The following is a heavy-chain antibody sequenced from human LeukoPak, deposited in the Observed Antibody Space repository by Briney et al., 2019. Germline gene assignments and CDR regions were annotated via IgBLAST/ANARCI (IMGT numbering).Heavy chain of an antibody. CDR1: GGSISSYY. V-gene: IGHV4-4*07. D-gene: IGHD6-13*01. CDR2: IYTSGST. CDR3: ARGGHSSWTYYYYYYYMDV. J-gene: IGHJ6*03. Sequence: MASETLSLTCTVSGGSISSYYWSWIRQPAGKGLEWIGRIYTSGSTNYNPSLQSRVTMSVDTSKNQFSLKLSSVTAADTAVYYCARGGHSSWTYYYYYYYMDVWGKGTTVTVSS.